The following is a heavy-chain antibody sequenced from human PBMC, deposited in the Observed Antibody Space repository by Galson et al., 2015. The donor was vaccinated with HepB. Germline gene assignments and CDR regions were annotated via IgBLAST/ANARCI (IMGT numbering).Heavy chain of an antibody. D-gene: IGHD1-7*01. CDR3: ASSGNYQLVY. CDR1: GFTISAYS. Sequence: SLRLSCAASGFTISAYSMNWVRQAPGKGLEWIAYIGSTDDGIYSADSVKGRFTISGDNAKNSVYPKMHSLRDEDTALYFCASSGNYQLVYWGRGTLVTVSS. CDR2: IGSTDDGI. V-gene: IGHV3-48*02. J-gene: IGHJ4*02.